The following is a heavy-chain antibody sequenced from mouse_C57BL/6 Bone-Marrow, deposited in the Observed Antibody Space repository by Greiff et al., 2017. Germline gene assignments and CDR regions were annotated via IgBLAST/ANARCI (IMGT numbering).Heavy chain of an antibody. J-gene: IGHJ4*01. CDR1: GFTFSIYA. CDR2: ISSGGDYI. V-gene: IGHV5-9-1*02. CDR3: TRGLWPHYYAMDY. Sequence: EVQGVESGEGLVKPGGSLKLSCAASGFTFSIYAMSWVRQTPEKRLEWVAYISSGGDYIYYADTVKGRFTISRDNARNTLYLQMSSLKSEDTAMYYCTRGLWPHYYAMDYWGQGTSVTVSS. D-gene: IGHD1-1*02.